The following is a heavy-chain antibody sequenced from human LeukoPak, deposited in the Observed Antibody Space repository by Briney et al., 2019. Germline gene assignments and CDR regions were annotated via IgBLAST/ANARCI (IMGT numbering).Heavy chain of an antibody. CDR1: GFTFSTYG. CDR2: ISYDGSHT. V-gene: IGHV3-30*18. D-gene: IGHD3-22*01. CDR3: AKAANSYDVDILDY. J-gene: IGHJ4*02. Sequence: GTSLSLSCAASGFTFSTYGMHWVRQTPGKGLEGVAVISYDGSHTYYGDSAKGRFTISRDNSKNTLYLQMSSLRPEDTAIYYCAKAANSYDVDILDYWGQGTLVSVSS.